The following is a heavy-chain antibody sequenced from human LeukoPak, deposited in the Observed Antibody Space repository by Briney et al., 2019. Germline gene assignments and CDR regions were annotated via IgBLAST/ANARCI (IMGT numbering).Heavy chain of an antibody. CDR3: ARLRDAYPDY. J-gene: IGHJ4*02. Sequence: PGESLQISCKGSGYSFTSYWIGWVRQMPGKGLEWMGIIYPGDSDSRYSASFQGQVTISADKSISTAYLQLNSLKASDTAMYYCARLRDAYPDYWGQGTLITVSS. D-gene: IGHD5-24*01. CDR1: GYSFTSYW. CDR2: IYPGDSDS. V-gene: IGHV5-51*01.